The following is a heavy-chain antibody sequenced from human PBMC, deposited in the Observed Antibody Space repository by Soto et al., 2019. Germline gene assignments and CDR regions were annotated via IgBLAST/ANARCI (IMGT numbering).Heavy chain of an antibody. Sequence: ETLSLTCTVSGGSISSYYWSWIRQPPGKGLEWIGYIYYSGSTNYNPSLKSRVTISVDTSKNQFSLKLSSVTAADTAVYYCARQRYYYYMDVWGKGTTVTVSS. D-gene: IGHD6-25*01. CDR1: GGSISSYY. CDR3: ARQRYYYYMDV. CDR2: IYYSGST. J-gene: IGHJ6*03. V-gene: IGHV4-59*01.